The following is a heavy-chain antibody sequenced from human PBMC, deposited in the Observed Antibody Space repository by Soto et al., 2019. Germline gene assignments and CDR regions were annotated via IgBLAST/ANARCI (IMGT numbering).Heavy chain of an antibody. CDR3: AKDSSSWPSYWYFDL. J-gene: IGHJ2*01. Sequence: WSLRLSCAASGFTVCSYAMSWVRQAPGKGLEWVSAISGSGGSTYYADSVKGRFTISRDNSKNTLYLQMNSLRAEDTAVYYCAKDSSSWPSYWYFDLWGRGTPVTVS. CDR2: ISGSGGST. V-gene: IGHV3-23*01. D-gene: IGHD6-13*01. CDR1: GFTVCSYA.